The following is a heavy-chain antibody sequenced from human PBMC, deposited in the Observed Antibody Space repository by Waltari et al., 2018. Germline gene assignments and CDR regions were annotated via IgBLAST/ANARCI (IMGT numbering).Heavy chain of an antibody. CDR3: AKVVVPAAIEDYFDY. Sequence: QVQLVESGGGVVQPGRSLRLSCAASGFTFSSYGMHWVRQAPGKGLEWVAVISYDGSKKYYADSVKSRFTISRDNSKNTLYLQMNSLRAEDTAVYYCAKVVVPAAIEDYFDYWGQGTLVTVSS. CDR1: GFTFSSYG. V-gene: IGHV3-30*18. CDR2: ISYDGSKK. J-gene: IGHJ4*02. D-gene: IGHD2-2*02.